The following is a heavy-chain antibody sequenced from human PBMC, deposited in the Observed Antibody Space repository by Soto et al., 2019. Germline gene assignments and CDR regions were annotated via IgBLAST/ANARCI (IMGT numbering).Heavy chain of an antibody. V-gene: IGHV3-23*01. D-gene: IGHD1-1*01. J-gene: IGHJ5*02. CDR1: GFIFSDYA. CDR2: ITNSGDVT. Sequence: GGSLRLSCAASGFIFSDYAMTWVRQAPGKGLEWVSTITNSGDVTSYADSVKGRFTISRDNSKDTLYLQMNSLRGEDTAVYFCANAAKSGRDGYNTRRWANWFDPWGQGTLVTVSS. CDR3: ANAAKSGRDGYNTRRWANWFDP.